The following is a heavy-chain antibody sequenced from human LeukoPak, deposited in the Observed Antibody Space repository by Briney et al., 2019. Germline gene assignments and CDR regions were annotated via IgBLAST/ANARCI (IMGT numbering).Heavy chain of an antibody. Sequence: PGGSLRLSCAASGFTFSSYAMSWVRQAPGKGLEWVSAISGSGGSTYYADSVKGRFTISRDNSKNTLYLQMNSLRAEDTVVYYCAKSANDILTGYRLFDYWGQGTLVTVSS. CDR2: ISGSGGST. D-gene: IGHD3-9*01. CDR1: GFTFSSYA. CDR3: AKSANDILTGYRLFDY. V-gene: IGHV3-23*01. J-gene: IGHJ4*02.